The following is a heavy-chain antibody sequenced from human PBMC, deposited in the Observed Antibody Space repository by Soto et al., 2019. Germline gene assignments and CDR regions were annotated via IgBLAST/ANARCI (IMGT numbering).Heavy chain of an antibody. CDR2: IYWDDDK. D-gene: IGHD6-13*01. V-gene: IGHV2-5*02. J-gene: IGHJ6*02. CDR3: AHRLGLYSSSLRGYGMDV. Sequence: SGPTLVNPTQTLTLTCTFSGFSLSTSGVGVGWIRQPPGKALEWLALIYWDDDKRYSPSLKSRLTITKDTSKNQVVLTMTNMDPVDTATYYCAHRLGLYSSSLRGYGMDVWGQGTTVTVSS. CDR1: GFSLSTSGVG.